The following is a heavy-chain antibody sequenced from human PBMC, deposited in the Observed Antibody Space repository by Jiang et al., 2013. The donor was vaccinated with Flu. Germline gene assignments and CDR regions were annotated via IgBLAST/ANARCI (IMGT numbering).Heavy chain of an antibody. CDR2: INHSGST. CDR3: GYYDFWSGVRAPDY. J-gene: IGHJ4*02. Sequence: LLKPSETLSLTCAVYGGSFSGYYWSWIRQPPGKGLEWIGEINHSGSTNYNPSLKSRVTISVDTSKNQFSLKLSSVTAADTAVYYCGYYDFWSGVRAPDYWGQGTLVTVSS. CDR1: GGSFSGYY. D-gene: IGHD3-3*01. V-gene: IGHV4-34*01.